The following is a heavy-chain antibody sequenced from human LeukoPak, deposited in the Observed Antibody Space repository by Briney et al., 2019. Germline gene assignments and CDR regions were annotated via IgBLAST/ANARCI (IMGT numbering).Heavy chain of an antibody. D-gene: IGHD1-26*01. Sequence: GASVKVSCKASGYTFTSYYMHWVRRAPGQGLEWVGIINPSGDPTTYAQKFQGRVTMTSDMSTSTVYMELSSLRSDDTAVYYCARGSGSRSPYYYYMDVWGKGTTVTISS. CDR2: INPSGDPT. V-gene: IGHV1-46*01. J-gene: IGHJ6*03. CDR1: GYTFTSYY. CDR3: ARGSGSRSPYYYYMDV.